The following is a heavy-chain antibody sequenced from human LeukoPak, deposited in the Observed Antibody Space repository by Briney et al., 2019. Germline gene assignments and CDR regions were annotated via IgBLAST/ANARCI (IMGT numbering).Heavy chain of an antibody. J-gene: IGHJ5*02. V-gene: IGHV4-34*01. CDR1: GGSFSGYY. D-gene: IGHD3-3*01. CDR2: INHSGST. Sequence: SETLSLTCAVYGGSFSGYYWSWIRQPPGKGLEWIGEINHSGSTNYNPSLKSRVTISVDTSKNQFSLKLSSVTAADTAVYYCARERTLRFLEWLLPPDHWFDPWGQGTLVTVSS. CDR3: ARERTLRFLEWLLPPDHWFDP.